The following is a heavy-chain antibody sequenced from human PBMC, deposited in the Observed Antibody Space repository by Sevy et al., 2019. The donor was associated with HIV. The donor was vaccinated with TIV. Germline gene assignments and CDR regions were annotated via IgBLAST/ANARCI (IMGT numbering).Heavy chain of an antibody. J-gene: IGHJ4*02. CDR1: GFTFSSYA. Sequence: GGSLRLSCAASGFTFSSYAMSWVRQAPEKGLEWVSALSGSGGSTYYADSVKGRFTISRDNSKNTLYLQMNSLRAEDTAVYYCAKELHDYGDSTFDYWGQGTLVTVSS. V-gene: IGHV3-23*01. CDR3: AKELHDYGDSTFDY. D-gene: IGHD4-17*01. CDR2: LSGSGGST.